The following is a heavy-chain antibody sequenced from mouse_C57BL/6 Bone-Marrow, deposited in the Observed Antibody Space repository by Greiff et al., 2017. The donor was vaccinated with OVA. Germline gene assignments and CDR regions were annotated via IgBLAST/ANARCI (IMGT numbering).Heavy chain of an antibody. J-gene: IGHJ4*01. Sequence: EVKVVESGEGLVKPGGSLKLSCAASGFTFSSYAMSWVRQTPEKRLEWVAYISSGGDYIYYADTVKGRFTISRDNVRNTLYLQMSSLKSEDTAMYYCTRLLDAMDYWGQGTSVTVSS. CDR3: TRLLDAMDY. D-gene: IGHD2-1*01. CDR1: GFTFSSYA. V-gene: IGHV5-9-1*02. CDR2: ISSGGDYI.